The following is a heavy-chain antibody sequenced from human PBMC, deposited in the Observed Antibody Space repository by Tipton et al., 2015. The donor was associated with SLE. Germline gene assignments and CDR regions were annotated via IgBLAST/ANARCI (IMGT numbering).Heavy chain of an antibody. CDR2: IYTSGST. J-gene: IGHJ3*02. CDR3: ARDVLVWGSRAFDI. CDR1: GGSISSGSYY. Sequence: TLSLTCTVSGGSISSGSYYWSWIRQPAGKGLEWIGRIYTSGSTNYNPSLKSRVTISVDTSKNQFSLKLSSVTAADTAVYYCARDVLVWGSRAFDIWGQGTMVTVSS. D-gene: IGHD7-27*01. V-gene: IGHV4-61*02.